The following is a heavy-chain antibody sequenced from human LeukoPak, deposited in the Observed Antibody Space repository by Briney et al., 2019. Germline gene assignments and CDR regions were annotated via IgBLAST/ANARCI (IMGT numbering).Heavy chain of an antibody. Sequence: GASVRVSCKASGYTFTGYYMHWVRQAPGQGLEWMGWINPNSGGTNYAQKFQGRVTMTRDTSISTAYMELSRLRSDDTAVYYCARLMVAINWFDPWGQGTLVTVSS. J-gene: IGHJ5*02. D-gene: IGHD5-12*01. V-gene: IGHV1-2*02. CDR3: ARLMVAINWFDP. CDR1: GYTFTGYY. CDR2: INPNSGGT.